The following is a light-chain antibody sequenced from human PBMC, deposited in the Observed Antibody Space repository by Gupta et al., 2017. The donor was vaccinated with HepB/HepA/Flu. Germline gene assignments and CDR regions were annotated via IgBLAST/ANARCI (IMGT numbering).Light chain of an antibody. CDR3: QSYDSSLSGHVV. J-gene: IGLJ2*01. CDR2: GNS. V-gene: IGLV1-40*01. Sequence: QSVLTQPLSVSGAPGQRVTISCTGSSSNIGAGYDVHWYQQLPGTAPKLLIYGNSNRPSGVPDRFPGSKSGTSASLAITGLQAEDEADYYCQSYDSSLSGHVVFGGGTKLTVL. CDR1: SSNIGAGYD.